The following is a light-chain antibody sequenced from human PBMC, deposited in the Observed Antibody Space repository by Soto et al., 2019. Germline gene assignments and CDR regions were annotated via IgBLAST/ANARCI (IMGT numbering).Light chain of an antibody. CDR1: QSLRATY. CDR2: GAS. V-gene: IGKV3-20*01. J-gene: IGKJ1*01. Sequence: EVVLTQSPDTLSLSPGETATLSCRASQSLRATYVAWYQQRPGQAPRLLIYGASFRATGIPARFRGRGSGTDFTLSIRRLEHEDFAVYYCQQYVTSPRTFGQGTKVEIK. CDR3: QQYVTSPRT.